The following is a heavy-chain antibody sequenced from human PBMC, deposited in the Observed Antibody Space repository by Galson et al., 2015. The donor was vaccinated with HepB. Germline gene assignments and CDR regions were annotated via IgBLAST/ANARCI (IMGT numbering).Heavy chain of an antibody. CDR1: GYTFINYA. J-gene: IGHJ4*02. CDR2: INTNTGNP. Sequence: SVKVSCKASGYTFINYAIHWVRQVPGQGLEWMGWINTNTGNPTYAQGFAGRFVFSLDTSVGTAYPQISSLKADDTAVFYCASPQHERYYYGGDFDYWGQGTLVTVSP. V-gene: IGHV7-4-1*02. CDR3: ASPQHERYYYGGDFDY. D-gene: IGHD3-10*01.